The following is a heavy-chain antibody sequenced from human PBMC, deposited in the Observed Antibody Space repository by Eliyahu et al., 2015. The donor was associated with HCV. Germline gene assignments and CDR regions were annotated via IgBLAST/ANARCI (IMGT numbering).Heavy chain of an antibody. D-gene: IGHD3-16*02. CDR2: IYYSGNT. CDR1: GGSISNYY. CDR3: ARGITFGGVIRTFYYGMDV. Sequence: QVQLQESGPGLVKPSETLSLTCTVXGGSISNYYWSWIRQPPGKGLEWIGYIYYSGNTNYNPSLKSRVTISVDTSKNQFSLRLSSVTAADTAVYYCARGITFGGVIRTFYYGMDVWGQGTTVTVSS. J-gene: IGHJ6*02. V-gene: IGHV4-59*01.